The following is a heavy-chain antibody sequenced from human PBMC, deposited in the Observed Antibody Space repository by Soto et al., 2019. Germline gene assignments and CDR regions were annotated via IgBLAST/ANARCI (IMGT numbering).Heavy chain of an antibody. Sequence: PSDTLSLTCTVSGPTVSSGRYYWSWIRQPPGKGLEWIGYIFYNGNTNYNPSLKSRVTISVCTAQNQFSLNLSSVTAADTAMYYCARVFNNRSFSDFDSWGLEELLTISS. J-gene: IGHJ4*02. V-gene: IGHV4-61*01. D-gene: IGHD3-16*02. CDR2: IFYNGNT. CDR3: ARVFNNRSFSDFDS. CDR1: GPTVSSGRYY.